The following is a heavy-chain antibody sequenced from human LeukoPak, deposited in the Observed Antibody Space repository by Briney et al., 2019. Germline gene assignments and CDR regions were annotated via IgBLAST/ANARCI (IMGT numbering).Heavy chain of an antibody. CDR1: GGTFSSYA. J-gene: IGHJ3*02. CDR3: ARPRYQLPRGAFDI. D-gene: IGHD2-2*01. V-gene: IGHV1-69*04. CDR2: IIPILNIT. Sequence: SVKVSCKASGGTFSSYAISWVRQAPGQGLEWMGRIIPILNITSYAQNFQGRVTITADKSTSTAYMELSSLRSEDTAVYYCARPRYQLPRGAFDIWGQGTMVTVSS.